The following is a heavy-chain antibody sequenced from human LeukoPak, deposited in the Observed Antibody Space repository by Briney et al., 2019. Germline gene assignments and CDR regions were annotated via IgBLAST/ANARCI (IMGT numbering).Heavy chain of an antibody. CDR3: ARGAAPGTDYFFDH. V-gene: IGHV1-2*02. J-gene: IGHJ4*02. CDR2: INIYSGGT. CDR1: GYTFTGYY. Sequence: ASVKVSCKASGYTFTGYYKHWLRQAPGQGLDWMGWINIYSGGTKYAQKFQGRVTMTRDTSISTAYMELSRLNSDDTAVYYCARGAAPGTDYFFDHWGQGTLVTVSS. D-gene: IGHD6-13*01.